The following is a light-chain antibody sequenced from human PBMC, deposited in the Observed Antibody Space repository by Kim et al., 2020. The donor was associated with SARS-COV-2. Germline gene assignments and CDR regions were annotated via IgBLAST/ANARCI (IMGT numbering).Light chain of an antibody. J-gene: IGKJ2*01. CDR3: QQYYSTPYT. V-gene: IGKV4-1*01. CDR1: QSVLYSSNNKNY. CDR2: WAS. Sequence: RATSNCKSSQSVLYSSNNKNYLAWYQQKPGQPPKLLIYWASTRESGVPDRFSGSGSGTDFTLTISCLQAEDVAVYYCQQYYSTPYTFGQGTKLEIK.